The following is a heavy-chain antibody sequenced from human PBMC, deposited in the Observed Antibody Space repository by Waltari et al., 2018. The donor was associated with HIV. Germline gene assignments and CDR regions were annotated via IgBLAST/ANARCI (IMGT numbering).Heavy chain of an antibody. D-gene: IGHD2-2*02. Sequence: QVQLVQSGDGVKKPGASVKISCKTYRYTFTGYYMQWVRQAPGQGLELMGSINLNNGATNYAQNFQGRVTMTSETTISTAYMELSRWTSDDTAAYYCARPPQAIGVGAWHGMDVWGQGTTLTVSS. CDR3: ARPPQAIGVGAWHGMDV. J-gene: IGHJ6*02. CDR2: INLNNGAT. V-gene: IGHV1-2*02. CDR1: RYTFTGYY.